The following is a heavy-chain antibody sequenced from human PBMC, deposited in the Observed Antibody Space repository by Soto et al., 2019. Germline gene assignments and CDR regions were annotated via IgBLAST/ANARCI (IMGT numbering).Heavy chain of an antibody. J-gene: IGHJ6*02. CDR2: IIPIFSSR. V-gene: IGHV1-69*01. D-gene: IGHD3-16*01. Sequence: QVQLVQSGAEVKKPGSSVKVSCKTSRDTFNKYAFNWVRQAPGQGLEGMGWIIPIFSSRNNAEKFQGRVTITADDSTSTAYMELRSLRFEDTAVYYCARGETYLGVWGQGTTVTVSS. CDR1: RDTFNKYA. CDR3: ARGETYLGV.